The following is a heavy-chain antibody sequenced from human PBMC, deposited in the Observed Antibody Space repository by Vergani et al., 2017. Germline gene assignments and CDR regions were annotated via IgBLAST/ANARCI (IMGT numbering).Heavy chain of an antibody. Sequence: QLQLQESGSGLVKPSQTLSLTCAVSGGSISSGGYSWSWIRQPPGKGLEWIGYIYHSGSTYYNPSLKSRGTISVDRSKNQFSLKLSSVTAADTAVYCCARRIHSAHYGMDVWGQGTTVTVSS. V-gene: IGHV4-30-2*01. CDR3: ARRIHSAHYGMDV. CDR2: IYHSGST. CDR1: GGSISSGGYS. J-gene: IGHJ6*02. D-gene: IGHD2-15*01.